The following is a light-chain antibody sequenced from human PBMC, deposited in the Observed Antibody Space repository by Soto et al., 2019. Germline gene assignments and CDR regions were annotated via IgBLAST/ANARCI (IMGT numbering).Light chain of an antibody. V-gene: IGLV2-14*01. CDR3: SSYTSSSTLV. J-gene: IGLJ1*01. CDR1: SSDVGGYNY. CDR2: DVS. Sequence: QSALNQPASGYGSPGHSIPISCTGTSSDVGGYNYVSWYQQHPGKAPKLMIYDVSNRSSGVSNRFSGSKSGNTASLTISGLQAEDEADYYCSSYTSSSTLVFGTGTKVTIL.